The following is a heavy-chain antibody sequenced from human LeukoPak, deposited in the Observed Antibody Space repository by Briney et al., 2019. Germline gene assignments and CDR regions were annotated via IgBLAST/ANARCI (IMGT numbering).Heavy chain of an antibody. CDR1: GFTFSSYV. Sequence: HPGRSLRLSCAASGFTFSSYVVHWVRQAPGKGLEWVALIWYDGSNKYYADSVKGRFTISRDNAKNTLYMQMNSLRAEDTAVYYCVRDLGGRSGHWGQGTLVTVSS. V-gene: IGHV3-33*01. J-gene: IGHJ4*02. CDR3: VRDLGGRSGH. CDR2: IWYDGSNK. D-gene: IGHD1-26*01.